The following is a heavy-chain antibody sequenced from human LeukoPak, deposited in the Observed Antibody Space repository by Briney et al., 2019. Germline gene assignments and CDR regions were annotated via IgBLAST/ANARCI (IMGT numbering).Heavy chain of an antibody. CDR3: ARDDERWTIFGVATH. CDR1: GFTFSSCS. Sequence: GGSLRLSCAASGFTFSSCSMNWVRQAPGKGLEWVSYISSSSNTIYYADSVKGRFTISRDNAKNSLYLQMNSLRDEDTAVYYCARDDERWTIFGVATHWGQGTMVTVSS. D-gene: IGHD3-3*01. V-gene: IGHV3-48*02. CDR2: ISSSSNTI. J-gene: IGHJ3*01.